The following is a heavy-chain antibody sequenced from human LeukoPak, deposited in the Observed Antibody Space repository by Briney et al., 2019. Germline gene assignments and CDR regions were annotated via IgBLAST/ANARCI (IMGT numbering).Heavy chain of an antibody. Sequence: SETLSLTCTVSGGSISSGDYYWSWIRQPPGKGLEWIGEINHSGSTNYNPSLKSRVTISVDTSKNQFSLKLSSVTAADTAVYYCARLRAGSYYHGLDWFDPWGQGTLVTVSS. CDR3: ARLRAGSYYHGLDWFDP. CDR1: GGSISSGDYY. J-gene: IGHJ5*02. CDR2: INHSGST. D-gene: IGHD3-10*01. V-gene: IGHV4-39*07.